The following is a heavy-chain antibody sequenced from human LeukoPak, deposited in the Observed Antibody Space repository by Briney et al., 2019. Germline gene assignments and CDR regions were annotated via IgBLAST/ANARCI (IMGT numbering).Heavy chain of an antibody. V-gene: IGHV4-59*01. D-gene: IGHD3-10*01. Sequence: PSETLSLTCSVSGGPITSYYWTWIRQPPGKGLEWIGYVYYSGSTNYNPSLKSRITISVDTSKNHFSLKLSSVTAADTAVYYCASLYGSGSYSNFDYWGQGTLVTVSS. CDR1: GGPITSYY. CDR2: VYYSGST. CDR3: ASLYGSGSYSNFDY. J-gene: IGHJ4*02.